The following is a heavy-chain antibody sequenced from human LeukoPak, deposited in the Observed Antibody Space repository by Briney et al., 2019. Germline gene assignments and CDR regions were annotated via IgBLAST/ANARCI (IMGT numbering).Heavy chain of an antibody. V-gene: IGHV4-59*01. CDR2: IYDSGST. D-gene: IGHD3-22*01. Sequence: SETLSLTCTASGASISTYYWSWIRQPPGKGLEWIGYIYDSGSTNYNPSLKSRVTISSDMSKNQFSLKVSSVTAADTAIYYCARDYGVGGYYFDSWGQGTLVTVSS. J-gene: IGHJ4*02. CDR1: GASISTYY. CDR3: ARDYGVGGYYFDS.